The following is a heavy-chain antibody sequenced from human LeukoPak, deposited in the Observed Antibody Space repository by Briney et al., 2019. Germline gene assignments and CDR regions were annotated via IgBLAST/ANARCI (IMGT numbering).Heavy chain of an antibody. J-gene: IGHJ4*02. CDR1: GFTFSSYG. CDR2: IWYGGSNK. CDR3: AKDRSGGNSGSDY. V-gene: IGHV3-30*02. D-gene: IGHD4-23*01. Sequence: PGGSLRLSCAASGFTFSSYGMHWVRQAPGKGLEWVAVIWYGGSNKYYADSVKGRFTISRDNSKNTLYLQMNSLRAEDTAVYYCAKDRSGGNSGSDYWGQGTLVTVSS.